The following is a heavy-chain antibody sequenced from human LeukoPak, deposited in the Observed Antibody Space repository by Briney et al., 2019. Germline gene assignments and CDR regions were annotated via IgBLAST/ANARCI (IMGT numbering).Heavy chain of an antibody. V-gene: IGHV3-21*01. D-gene: IGHD5-24*01. Sequence: GGSLTLSCVASGFIFSSYTMNWVSQADGRGLEWVSSISSSSSYIYYADSVKGRFTISRDDAKNSLYLQMNSLRVEDTAVYYCARSADMGLQLTWLKYWGQGILVTVSS. CDR1: GFIFSSYT. CDR2: ISSSSSYI. CDR3: ARSADMGLQLTWLKY. J-gene: IGHJ4*02.